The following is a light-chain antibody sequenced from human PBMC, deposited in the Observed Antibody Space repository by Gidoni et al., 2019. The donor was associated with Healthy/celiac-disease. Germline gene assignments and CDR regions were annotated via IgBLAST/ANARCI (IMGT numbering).Light chain of an antibody. CDR2: AAS. CDR1: QSISSY. Sequence: DIQMTQSPSSLSASVGDRVTITCRASQSISSYLNWYQQKPGKAPNPLIYAASTLQSGVPSKLSGSGSGTDFTLTISSLQPEDFATYYGQQSYSTPYTFGQGTKLEIK. V-gene: IGKV1-39*01. CDR3: QQSYSTPYT. J-gene: IGKJ2*01.